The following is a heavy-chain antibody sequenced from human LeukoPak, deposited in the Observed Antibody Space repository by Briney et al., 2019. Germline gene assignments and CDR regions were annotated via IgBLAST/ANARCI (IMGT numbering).Heavy chain of an antibody. CDR3: ARDPGYYDY. CDR2: ITGGGFTM. D-gene: IGHD1-14*01. V-gene: IGHV3-11*01. J-gene: IGHJ4*02. CDR1: GFTFSDYY. Sequence: PGGSLRLSCAASGFTFSDYYMTWIRQAPGKGLEWVSHITGGGFTMYYADSVKGQFTISRDNAKNSLYLHMNSLRADDTAVYYCARDPGYYDYWGQGTLVTVSS.